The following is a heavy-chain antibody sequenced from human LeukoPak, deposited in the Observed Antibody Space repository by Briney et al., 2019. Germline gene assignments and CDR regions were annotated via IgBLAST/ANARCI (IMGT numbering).Heavy chain of an antibody. CDR1: GYTFTSYG. V-gene: IGHV1-18*01. Sequence: ASVTVSCKASGYTFTSYGISLVRLAPGPGLEWMGLTSVYNGNTNYAQKLQGRVTMTTDTSTSTAYMELRSLRSDDTAVYYCARDGPPYCSGGSCYYVAWGQGTLVTVSS. D-gene: IGHD2-15*01. J-gene: IGHJ5*02. CDR3: ARDGPPYCSGGSCYYVA. CDR2: TSVYNGNT.